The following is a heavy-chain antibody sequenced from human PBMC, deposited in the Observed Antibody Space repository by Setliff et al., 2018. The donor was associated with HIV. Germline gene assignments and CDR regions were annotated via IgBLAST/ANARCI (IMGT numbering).Heavy chain of an antibody. Sequence: SVKVSCKASGGAFSSYALSWVRQAPGQGLEWMGGIIPIFGTANYAQKFQGRVTITTDESTSTAYMELSSLRSEDTAVYYCARDLSSGSYFGYFDYWGQGTLVTVSS. CDR3: ARDLSSGSYFGYFDY. J-gene: IGHJ4*02. CDR2: IIPIFGTA. CDR1: GGAFSSYA. V-gene: IGHV1-69*05. D-gene: IGHD1-26*01.